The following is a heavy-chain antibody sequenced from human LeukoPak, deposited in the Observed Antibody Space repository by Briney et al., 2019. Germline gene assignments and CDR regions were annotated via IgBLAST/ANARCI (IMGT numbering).Heavy chain of an antibody. CDR3: ARVGGSTRMFDP. CDR2: IYYSGST. CDR1: GGSISSGNYY. Sequence: SQTLSLTCTVSGGSISSGNYYWSWIRQPPGKGLEWIGYIYYSGSTNYSPSLKSRVTISVDTSKNQFSLKLSSVTAADTAVYYCARVGGSTRMFDPWGQGTLVTVSS. J-gene: IGHJ5*02. V-gene: IGHV4-30-4*01. D-gene: IGHD2-2*01.